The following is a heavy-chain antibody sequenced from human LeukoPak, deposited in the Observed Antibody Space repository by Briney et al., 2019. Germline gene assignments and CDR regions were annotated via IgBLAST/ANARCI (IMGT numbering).Heavy chain of an antibody. CDR3: ANPLFGSGSSKFDY. CDR1: GFTFSSYA. D-gene: IGHD3-10*01. J-gene: IGHJ4*02. Sequence: PGRSLRLSCAASGFTFSSYAMHWVRQAPGKGLEWVAGISYDGSNKYYADSVKGRFTISTDNSKNTLYLQMNTLRAEDTAVYSCANPLFGSGSSKFDYWGQGTLVTVSS. CDR2: ISYDGSNK. V-gene: IGHV3-30*04.